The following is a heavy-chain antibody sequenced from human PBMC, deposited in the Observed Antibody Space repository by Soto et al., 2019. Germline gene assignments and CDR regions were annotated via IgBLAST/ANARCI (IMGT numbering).Heavy chain of an antibody. J-gene: IGHJ4*02. Sequence: VASVKVSCKASGFTFTSSAVQWVRQARGQRLEWIGWIVVGSGNTNYAQKFQERVTITRDMSTSTAYMELSSLRSEDTAVYYCAVVPPEPYDSSGEYYFDYWGQGTLVTVSS. CDR1: GFTFTSSA. V-gene: IGHV1-58*01. CDR3: AVVPPEPYDSSGEYYFDY. D-gene: IGHD3-22*01. CDR2: IVVGSGNT.